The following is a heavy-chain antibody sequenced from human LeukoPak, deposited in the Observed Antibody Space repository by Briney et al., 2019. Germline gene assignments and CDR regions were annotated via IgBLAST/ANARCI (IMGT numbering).Heavy chain of an antibody. D-gene: IGHD4-11*01. Sequence: GGSLRLSCAASGFTFSSYSMNWVRQAPGKGLEWVSSISSSSSYIYYADSVKGRFTISRDNAKNSLYLQMNSLRAEDTAVYYCARELAVTSVLVNWFDPWGQGTLVTVSS. CDR2: ISSSSSYI. CDR1: GFTFSSYS. CDR3: ARELAVTSVLVNWFDP. J-gene: IGHJ5*02. V-gene: IGHV3-21*01.